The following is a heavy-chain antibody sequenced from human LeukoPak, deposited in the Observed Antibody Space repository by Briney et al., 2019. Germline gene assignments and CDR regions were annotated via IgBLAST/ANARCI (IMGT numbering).Heavy chain of an antibody. Sequence: ASVKVSCKASGYTFTGYYMHWVRQAPGQGLEWMGWINPNSGGTNYAQKFQGRVTMARDTSTSTVYMELSSLRSEDTAVYYCARDQPQIVGADNWFDPWDQGTLVTVSS. J-gene: IGHJ5*02. CDR1: GYTFTGYY. V-gene: IGHV1-2*02. D-gene: IGHD1-26*01. CDR3: ARDQPQIVGADNWFDP. CDR2: INPNSGGT.